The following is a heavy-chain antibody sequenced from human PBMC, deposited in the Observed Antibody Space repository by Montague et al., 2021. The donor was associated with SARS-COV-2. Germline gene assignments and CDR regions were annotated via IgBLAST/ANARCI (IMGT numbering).Heavy chain of an antibody. Sequence: SETLSPTRALYGGSFSGYYWSWIRQPRGRGLEWIGETNDSGRTNXNPSLKCRVTISVDTSKNQFSLRLSSVTAAETAVYYCARGYCSGSGCYYYYGMDVWGQGTTVTVSS. J-gene: IGHJ6*02. CDR1: GGSFSGYY. V-gene: IGHV4-34*01. CDR3: ARGYCSGSGCYYYYGMDV. CDR2: TNDSGRT. D-gene: IGHD2-15*01.